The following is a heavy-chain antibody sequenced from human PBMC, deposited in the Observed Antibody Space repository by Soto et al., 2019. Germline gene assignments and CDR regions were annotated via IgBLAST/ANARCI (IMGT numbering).Heavy chain of an antibody. J-gene: IGHJ3*02. CDR3: AKDVGPDAFDI. CDR2: ISWNSGSI. V-gene: IGHV3-9*01. CDR1: GCTFNDDV. Sequence: QPGGSLRLSGAAAGCTFNDDVMHCVRQAPGKGLEWVSGISWNSGSICYADSVKGRFTISRDNAKNSLYLQMNSLRAEDTALYYCAKDVGPDAFDIWGQGTMVTVSS.